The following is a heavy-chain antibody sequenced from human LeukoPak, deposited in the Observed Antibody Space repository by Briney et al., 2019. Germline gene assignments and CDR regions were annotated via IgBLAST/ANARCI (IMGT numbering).Heavy chain of an antibody. CDR1: GFTFSRRH. CDR3: VKDGARYPLTYYFEC. CDR2: ISYDGSKQ. V-gene: IGHV3-30*18. Sequence: GESLRLSCAASGFTFSRRHMHCRRQAPGKGLEWVAAISYDGSKQLYADSVKGRFTISRDNSKNKLNLQMNSLRDEDRAVYYCVKDGARYPLTYYFECWGQGTLVTVSS. D-gene: IGHD3-9*01. J-gene: IGHJ4*02.